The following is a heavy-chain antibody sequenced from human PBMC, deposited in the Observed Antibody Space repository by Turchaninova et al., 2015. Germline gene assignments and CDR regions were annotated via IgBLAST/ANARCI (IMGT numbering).Heavy chain of an antibody. V-gene: IGHV4-39*07. CDR3: EGCLRRDY. CDR2: YSGST. J-gene: IGHJ4*02. Sequence: YSGSTYYNPSLKSRVTISVDPHKTQFSLKLSSVTAADTAVYYCEGCLRRDYWGQGTLVTVSS. D-gene: IGHD3-16*01.